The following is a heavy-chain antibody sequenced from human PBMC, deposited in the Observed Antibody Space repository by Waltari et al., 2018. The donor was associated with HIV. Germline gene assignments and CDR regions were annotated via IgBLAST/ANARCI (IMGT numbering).Heavy chain of an antibody. CDR1: SYG. CDR3: AKTGYGDYGRDD. V-gene: IGHV3-30*18. J-gene: IGHJ4*02. CDR2: ISYDGSNK. Sequence: SYGMHWVRQAPGKGLEWVAVISYDGSNKFYTDSVKGRFTISRDNSKNTLYLQMNSLRAEDTAVYYCAKTGYGDYGRDDWGQGTLVTVSS. D-gene: IGHD4-17*01.